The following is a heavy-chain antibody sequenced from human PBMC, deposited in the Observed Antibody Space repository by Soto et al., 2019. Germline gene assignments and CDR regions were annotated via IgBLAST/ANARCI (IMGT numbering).Heavy chain of an antibody. CDR1: GFTFSDYY. V-gene: IGHV3-11*06. Sequence: PGGSLRLSCADSGFTFSDYYMSWIRQAPGKGLEWVSYISSSSGYTNYADSVKGRFTISRDNAKNSLYLQMNSLRAEDTAVYYCAKEYGRLDYWGQGTLVTVS. J-gene: IGHJ4*02. CDR3: AKEYGRLDY. CDR2: ISSSSGYT. D-gene: IGHD4-17*01.